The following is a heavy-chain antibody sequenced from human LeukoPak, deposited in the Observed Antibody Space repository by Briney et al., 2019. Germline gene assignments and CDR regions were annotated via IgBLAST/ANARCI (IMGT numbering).Heavy chain of an antibody. J-gene: IGHJ4*02. D-gene: IGHD3-16*01. CDR3: ARVALGGTALDY. Sequence: GGSLRLSCAASGFTFSSYWMSWVGQAPGKGLEGVANIKQDGSEKYYVDSVKGRFTISRDNAKNSLYLQMNSLRAEDTAVYYCARVALGGTALDYWGQGTLVTVSS. CDR1: GFTFSSYW. CDR2: IKQDGSEK. V-gene: IGHV3-7*01.